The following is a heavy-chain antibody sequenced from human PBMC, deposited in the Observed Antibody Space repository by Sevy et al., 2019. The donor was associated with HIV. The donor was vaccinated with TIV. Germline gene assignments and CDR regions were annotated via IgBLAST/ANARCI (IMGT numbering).Heavy chain of an antibody. Sequence: GGSLRLSCAASGFTFSRNAMSWVRQAPGKGLEWASGITGSGGSTYYADSVRGRFTLSRDNSKNTLYLQMNGLRVEDTAVYYCAKVGYCSSTSGYSIYYGMDVWGQGTTVTVSS. CDR2: ITGSGGST. J-gene: IGHJ6*02. CDR1: GFTFSRNA. D-gene: IGHD2-2*02. CDR3: AKVGYCSSTSGYSIYYGMDV. V-gene: IGHV3-23*01.